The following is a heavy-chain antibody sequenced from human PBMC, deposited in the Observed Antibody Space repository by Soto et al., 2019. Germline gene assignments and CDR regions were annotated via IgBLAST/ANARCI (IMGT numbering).Heavy chain of an antibody. V-gene: IGHV3-23*01. CDR1: EFSFSSYA. CDR3: AKGKFHGINTRTDDCDY. D-gene: IGHD1-20*01. Sequence: EVPLLESGGGLVQPGGSLRLSCSASEFSFSSYAMNWVHQAPGKGLEWVSGISGSGDTTNYAASVKGRFTICRDHSKDTQDLQMNSLRADDTAVYYCAKGKFHGINTRTDDCDYWCQGTLVTFSS. J-gene: IGHJ4*02. CDR2: ISGSGDTT.